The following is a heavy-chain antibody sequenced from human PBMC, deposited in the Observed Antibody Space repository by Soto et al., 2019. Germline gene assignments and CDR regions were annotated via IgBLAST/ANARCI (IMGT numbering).Heavy chain of an antibody. CDR2: ISAYNGNT. Sequence: GASVKVSCKASGYTFTSYGISWVRQAPGQGLEWMGWISAYNGNTNYAQKLQGRVTMTTDTSTSTAYMELRSLRSDDTAVYYCARDLRGLAAGGPADDYWGQGTLVTVSS. J-gene: IGHJ4*02. D-gene: IGHD6-13*01. CDR3: ARDLRGLAAGGPADDY. CDR1: GYTFTSYG. V-gene: IGHV1-18*01.